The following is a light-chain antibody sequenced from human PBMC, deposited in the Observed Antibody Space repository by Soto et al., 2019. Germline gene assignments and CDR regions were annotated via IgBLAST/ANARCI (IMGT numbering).Light chain of an antibody. J-gene: IGLJ1*01. V-gene: IGLV2-8*01. Sequence: QSVLTQPPSASGSPGQSVTVSCTGTSSDVGFYDYVSWYQQHPGKAPKLIIYEVSKRPSGVPDRFSGSKSGNSASLTVSGLQAEDEADYYCSSYVGNNNHHAFGTGTKVT. CDR3: SSYVGNNNHHA. CDR1: SSDVGFYDY. CDR2: EVS.